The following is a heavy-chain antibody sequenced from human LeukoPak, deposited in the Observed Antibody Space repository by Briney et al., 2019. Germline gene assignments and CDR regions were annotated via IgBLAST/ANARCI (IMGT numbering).Heavy chain of an antibody. V-gene: IGHV3-43*01. CDR3: AKDYVAAAGRGYYYGMDV. CDR1: GFTFDDYT. J-gene: IGHJ6*02. Sequence: PGGSLRLSCAASGFTFDDYTMHWVRQAPGKGLEWVSLISWDGGSTYYADSVKGRFTISRDNSKNSLYLQMNSLRTEDTALYYCAKDYVAAAGRGYYYGMDVRGQGTTVTVSS. CDR2: ISWDGGST. D-gene: IGHD6-13*01.